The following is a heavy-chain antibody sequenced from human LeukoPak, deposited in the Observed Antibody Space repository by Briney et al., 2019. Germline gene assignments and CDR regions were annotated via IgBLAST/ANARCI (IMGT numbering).Heavy chain of an antibody. CDR2: VKRQTEGWAK. D-gene: IGHD1-14*01. Sequence: GGSLRLSCAASGFTFSDAWLNWVRQTPEKGLEWVARVKRQTEGWAKDYAAPVKGRFTISRDDSKSTVYLQMNSLEIEDTAVYYCSRNADHDWWGQGTLVTVSS. V-gene: IGHV3-15*01. CDR3: SRNADHDW. CDR1: GFTFSDAW. J-gene: IGHJ4*02.